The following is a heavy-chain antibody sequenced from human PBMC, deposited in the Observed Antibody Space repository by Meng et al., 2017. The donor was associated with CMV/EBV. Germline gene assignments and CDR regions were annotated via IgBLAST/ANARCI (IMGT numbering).Heavy chain of an antibody. CDR3: ARAVPAAIGKSWFDP. Sequence: GEPLKISCAASGFTFSSYAMSWVRQAPGKGLEWVSAISGSGGSTYYADSVKGRFTISRDNSKNTLYLQMNSLRAEDTAVYYCARAVPAAIGKSWFDPWGQGTLVTVSS. D-gene: IGHD2-2*01. CDR1: GFTFSSYA. CDR2: ISGSGGST. V-gene: IGHV3-23*01. J-gene: IGHJ5*02.